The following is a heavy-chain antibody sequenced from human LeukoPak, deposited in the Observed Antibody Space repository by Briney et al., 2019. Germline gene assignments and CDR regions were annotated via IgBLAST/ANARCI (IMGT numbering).Heavy chain of an antibody. V-gene: IGHV3-21*01. D-gene: IGHD6-19*01. CDR2: ISSTSTHI. Sequence: PGGSLRLSCAASGFTFSSYSMNWVRQAPGKGLVWVASISSTSTHILYADSVKGRFTISRDNAKNSLYLQMNSLRAEDTAVYYCARDPGYSSGWGSRWGQGTLVTVSS. CDR3: ARDPGYSSGWGSR. J-gene: IGHJ4*02. CDR1: GFTFSSYS.